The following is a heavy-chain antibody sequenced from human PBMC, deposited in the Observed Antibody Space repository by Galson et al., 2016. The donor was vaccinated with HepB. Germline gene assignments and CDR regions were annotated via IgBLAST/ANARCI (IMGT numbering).Heavy chain of an antibody. D-gene: IGHD2-2*01. CDR3: ARNRIVVIPVATRYGMDV. Sequence: QSGADVKKPGASVKVSCKVFGYTFTSYGISWVRQAPGQGLEWMGWISGYNGNTNYAQKLQGRVTMTTDTSTSTAYMELRSLRSDDTAVYYCARNRIVVIPVATRYGMDVWGQGTTVTVSS. V-gene: IGHV1-18*01. CDR1: GYTFTSYG. J-gene: IGHJ6*02. CDR2: ISGYNGNT.